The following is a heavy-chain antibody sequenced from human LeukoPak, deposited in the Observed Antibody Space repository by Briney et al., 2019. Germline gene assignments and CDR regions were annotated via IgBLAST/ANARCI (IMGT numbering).Heavy chain of an antibody. D-gene: IGHD1-26*01. CDR1: GGSISSGSYY. J-gene: IGHJ3*02. V-gene: IGHV4-61*02. CDR2: IYSSGIT. CDR3: ARVRSGSYFAFDI. Sequence: SQTLSLTCTVSGGSISSGSYYWSWIRQPAGKGLEWIGRIYSSGITNYNPSLKSRVTMSVDTSKNQFSLKLSSVTAADTAVYYCARVRSGSYFAFDIWGQGTMVTVSS.